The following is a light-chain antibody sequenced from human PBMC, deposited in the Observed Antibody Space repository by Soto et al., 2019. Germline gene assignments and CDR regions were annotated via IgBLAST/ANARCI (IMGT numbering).Light chain of an antibody. CDR1: QSVTGF. CDR2: RIF. Sequence: EIVMTQYPGTPSVFPGESVTLSCRASQSVTGFLDWLQHKPGQAPRLVLQRIFIRAIGVPARFSGSGSETEFTVPINGLQSEDCGVYYVLQHCAWPWTFGQGTKVEIK. J-gene: IGKJ1*01. V-gene: IGKV3-15*01. CDR3: LQHCAWPWT.